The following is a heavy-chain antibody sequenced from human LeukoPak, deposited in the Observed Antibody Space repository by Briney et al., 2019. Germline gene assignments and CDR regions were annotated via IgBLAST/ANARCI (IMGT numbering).Heavy chain of an antibody. D-gene: IGHD3-10*01. J-gene: IGHJ4*02. CDR1: GYTFTGYY. CDR2: INPNSGGT. V-gene: IGHV1-2*06. Sequence: GSVKVSCEASGYTFTGYYMHWGRHAPGEGLEWIGRINPNSGGTNYAQTLQGRVTMTRDTSISTAYMELSRLRSDDTAVYYCARVGEYGSGSYYVYWGQGTLVTVSS. CDR3: ARVGEYGSGSYYVY.